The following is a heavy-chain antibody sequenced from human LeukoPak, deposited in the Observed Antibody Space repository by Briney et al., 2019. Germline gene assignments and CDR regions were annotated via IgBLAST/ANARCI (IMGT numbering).Heavy chain of an antibody. J-gene: IGHJ4*02. CDR3: ARDSLNCSGGSCGRAFDY. CDR1: GFTVSSNY. D-gene: IGHD2-15*01. V-gene: IGHV3-66*01. CDR2: IYSGGST. Sequence: PGGSLRLSCAASGFTVSSNYMSWVRQAPGKGLEWVSVIYSGGSTYYADSVKGRFTISRDNSKNTLYLQMNSLRAEDTAVYYCARDSLNCSGGSCGRAFDYWGQGTLVTVSS.